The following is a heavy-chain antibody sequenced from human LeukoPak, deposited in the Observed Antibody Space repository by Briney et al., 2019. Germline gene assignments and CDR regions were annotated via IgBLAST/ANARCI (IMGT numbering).Heavy chain of an antibody. CDR1: GGTFSSYA. J-gene: IGHJ6*02. V-gene: IGHV1-69*13. CDR2: IIPIFGTA. Sequence: SVKVSCKASGGTFSSYAISWVRQAPGQGLEWMGGIIPIFGTANYAQKFQGRVTITADESTSTAYMELSSLRFEDTAVYYCARGWRRDQWLLFNYYYGMDVWGQGTTVTVSS. CDR3: ARGWRRDQWLLFNYYYGMDV. D-gene: IGHD6-19*01.